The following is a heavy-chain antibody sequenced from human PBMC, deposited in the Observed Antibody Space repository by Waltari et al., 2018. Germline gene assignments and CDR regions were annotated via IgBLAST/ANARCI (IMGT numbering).Heavy chain of an antibody. V-gene: IGHV4-30-4*08. CDR1: GGSISSGDYY. CDR2: IYYSWST. Sequence: QVQLQESGPGLVKPSQTLSLTCTVSGGSISSGDYYWSWIRQPPGKGLEWIGYIYYSWSTYYNPSLKIRVTKSVDTSNNHFSLKLSSVTAADTAVYYCARAYGSGSYYKFGYYYGMDVWGQGTTVTVSS. J-gene: IGHJ6*02. D-gene: IGHD3-10*01. CDR3: ARAYGSGSYYKFGYYYGMDV.